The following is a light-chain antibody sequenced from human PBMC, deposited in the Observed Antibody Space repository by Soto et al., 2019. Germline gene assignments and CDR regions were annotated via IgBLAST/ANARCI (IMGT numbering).Light chain of an antibody. CDR2: DVS. V-gene: IGLV2-14*01. CDR1: SSDVGGYNY. CDR3: SSYTSSSTLNV. J-gene: IGLJ1*01. Sequence: QSALTQPASVSGSPGQSITISCTGTSSDVGGYNYVSWYQQHPGKAPKLMIYDVSNRPSGVSNRLSGSKSGNTASLTISGRQAEDEADYYCSSYTSSSTLNVFGTGTKLTVL.